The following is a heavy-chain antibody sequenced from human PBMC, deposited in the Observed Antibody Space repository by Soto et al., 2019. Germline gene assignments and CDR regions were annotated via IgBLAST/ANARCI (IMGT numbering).Heavy chain of an antibody. D-gene: IGHD2-2*01. CDR1: GFSFSSYW. V-gene: IGHV3-74*01. Sequence: VQLVESGGGLVQPGGSLRLSCAASGFSFSSYWMHWVRHAPGKGLVWVSRINSDGSSATYADSVKGRFTISRDNAKNTLYLQLISLTPGETAVYYCAKGVPGATRYYQHWGQGNLVTV. CDR2: INSDGSSA. CDR3: AKGVPGATRYYQH. J-gene: IGHJ1*01.